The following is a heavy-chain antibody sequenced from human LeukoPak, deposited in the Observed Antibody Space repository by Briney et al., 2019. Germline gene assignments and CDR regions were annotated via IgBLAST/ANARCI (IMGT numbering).Heavy chain of an antibody. CDR2: MNPNSGNT. V-gene: IGHV1-8*01. D-gene: IGHD3-10*01. Sequence: ASVKVSCKASGYTFTNYDINWVRQATGQGLEWMGWMNPNSGNTGYAQKFQGRVTMTRNTSISTAYMELSSLRSEDTAVYYCARGPNFFYGSGSAYYFDYWGQGTLVTVSS. CDR1: GYTFTNYD. CDR3: ARGPNFFYGSGSAYYFDY. J-gene: IGHJ4*02.